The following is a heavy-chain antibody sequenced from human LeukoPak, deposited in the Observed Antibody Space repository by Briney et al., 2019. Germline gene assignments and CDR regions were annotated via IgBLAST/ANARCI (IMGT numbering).Heavy chain of an antibody. Sequence: SETLSPTCAVSGGSISSSNWWSWVRQPPGKGLEWIGEIYHSGSTNYNPSLKSRVTISVDKSKNQFSLKLSSVTAADTAVYYCARSPYSSRSFDYWGQGTLVTVSS. J-gene: IGHJ4*02. CDR3: ARSPYSSRSFDY. D-gene: IGHD6-13*01. CDR2: IYHSGST. V-gene: IGHV4-4*02. CDR1: GGSISSSNW.